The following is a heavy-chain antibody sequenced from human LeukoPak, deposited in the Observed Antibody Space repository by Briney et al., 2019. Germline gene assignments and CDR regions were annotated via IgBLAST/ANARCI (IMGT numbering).Heavy chain of an antibody. CDR3: ARLHMVRGVTYGMDV. CDR2: IYNSGST. CDR1: GGSISSYD. Sequence: SEILSLTCTVSGGSISSYDWSWIRQPPGKGLEWIGYIYNSGSTNYNPSLKSRVTISVDTSKNQFSLKLSSVTAADTAVYYCARLHMVRGVTYGMDVWGQGTTVTVSS. V-gene: IGHV4-59*01. D-gene: IGHD3-10*01. J-gene: IGHJ6*02.